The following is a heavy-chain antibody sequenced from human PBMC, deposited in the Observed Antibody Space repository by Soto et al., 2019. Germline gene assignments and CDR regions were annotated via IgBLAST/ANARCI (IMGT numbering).Heavy chain of an antibody. CDR3: ARDQCSGGSCYPGMDV. J-gene: IGHJ6*02. Sequence: GGSLRLSCAASGFTFSSYSMNWVRQAPGKGLEWVSSISSSSSYIYYADSVKGRFTISRDNAKNSLYLQKNSLRAEDTAVYYCARDQCSGGSCYPGMDVWGQGTTVTVSS. D-gene: IGHD2-15*01. CDR2: ISSSSSYI. CDR1: GFTFSSYS. V-gene: IGHV3-21*01.